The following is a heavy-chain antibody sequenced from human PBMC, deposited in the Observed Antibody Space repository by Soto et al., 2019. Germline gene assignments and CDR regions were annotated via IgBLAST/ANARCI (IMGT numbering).Heavy chain of an antibody. CDR2: IIPILGIA. J-gene: IGHJ3*02. Sequence: QVQLVQSGAEVKKPGYSVKVSCKASGGTFSSYTISWVRQAPGQGLEWTGRIIPILGIANYAQKFQGRVTITADKSTSTAYMELSSRRSEYTAVYYCARDPPLSGDDYTIRAAFDIWGQGTMVTVSS. CDR3: ARDPPLSGDDYTIRAAFDI. V-gene: IGHV1-69*08. CDR1: GGTFSSYT. D-gene: IGHD4-4*01.